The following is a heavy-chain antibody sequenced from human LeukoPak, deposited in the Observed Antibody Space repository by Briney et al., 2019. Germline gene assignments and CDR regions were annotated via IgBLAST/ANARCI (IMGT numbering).Heavy chain of an antibody. J-gene: IGHJ4*02. CDR2: IIPILGIA. V-gene: IGHV1-69*04. CDR3: AREIGSGSFLDN. D-gene: IGHD3-10*01. CDR1: GGTFSSYA. Sequence: SVKVSCKASGGTFSSYAISWVRQAPGQGLEWMGRIIPILGIANYAQKFQGRVTVTADKSTSTAYMELSRLRSDDTAVYYCAREIGSGSFLDNWGQGTLVTVSS.